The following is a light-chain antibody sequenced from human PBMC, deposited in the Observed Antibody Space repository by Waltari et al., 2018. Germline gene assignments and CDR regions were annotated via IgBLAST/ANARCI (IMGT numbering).Light chain of an antibody. Sequence: DIQMTQSPSPLSASVGDRVTITYRASQTIGSWLAWYQQKPGKDPKLLIYKAVNLESGVPSRFSGGESGIEFSLTISSLQPDDFATYYCQHYIRYPVTFGQGTKLELK. V-gene: IGKV1-5*03. CDR3: QHYIRYPVT. J-gene: IGKJ2*01. CDR1: QTIGSW. CDR2: KAV.